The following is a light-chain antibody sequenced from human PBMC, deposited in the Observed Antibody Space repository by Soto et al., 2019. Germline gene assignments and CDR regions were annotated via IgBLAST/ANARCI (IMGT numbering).Light chain of an antibody. CDR2: EVI. V-gene: IGLV2-14*03. J-gene: IGLJ2*01. CDR1: SSDIGTYNY. CDR3: SSYTPSRTLV. Sequence: QSALTQPASVSGSPGQSITISCTGTSSDIGTYNYVSWYQQHPGKAPKLMIYEVINRPSGVSAPFSGSKSGNTASLTISCLQAEDEADYYCSSYTPSRTLVVGGGTTLTVL.